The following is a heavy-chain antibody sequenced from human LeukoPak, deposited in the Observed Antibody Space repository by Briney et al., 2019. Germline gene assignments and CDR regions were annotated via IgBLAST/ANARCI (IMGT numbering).Heavy chain of an antibody. CDR3: AKDQRGDILTGSPFDY. J-gene: IGHJ4*02. CDR2: ISYDGNNK. CDR1: GFTFSRYG. D-gene: IGHD3-9*01. V-gene: IGHV3-30*18. Sequence: GGSLRLSCAASGFTFSRYGMHWVRQAPGKGLEWVALISYDGNNKYYADPVKGRFTISRDTSKNTLYLQMNSLRVEDTAVYFCAKDQRGDILTGSPFDYWGQGTLVTVSS.